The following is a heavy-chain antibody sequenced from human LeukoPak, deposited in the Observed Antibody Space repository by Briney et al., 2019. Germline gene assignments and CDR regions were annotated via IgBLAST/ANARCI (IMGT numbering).Heavy chain of an antibody. D-gene: IGHD3-22*01. Sequence: PGGSLRLSCRGSGLSFGGDAVSWVRQAPGKGLEWVGFIRDKVSGGTTEYVASVRGRFTISRDGSRSIAYLQMTRLKTEDTAVYYCTINYYNGSLYEDYWGQGTLVTVSS. CDR1: GLSFGGDA. J-gene: IGHJ4*02. CDR2: IRDKVSGGTT. CDR3: TINYYNGSLYEDY. V-gene: IGHV3-49*04.